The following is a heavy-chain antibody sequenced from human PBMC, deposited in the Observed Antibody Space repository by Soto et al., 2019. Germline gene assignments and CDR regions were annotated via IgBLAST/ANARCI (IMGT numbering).Heavy chain of an antibody. J-gene: IGHJ4*02. D-gene: IGHD3-9*01. V-gene: IGHV4-59*01. CDR1: GGSISSYY. Sequence: PSETLSLTCTVSGGSISSYYWSWIRQPPGKGLEWIGYIYYSGSTNYNPSLKSRVTISVDTSKNQFSLKLSSVTAADTAVYYCARAYDILTGLDYWGQGNLVTVSS. CDR3: ARAYDILTGLDY. CDR2: IYYSGST.